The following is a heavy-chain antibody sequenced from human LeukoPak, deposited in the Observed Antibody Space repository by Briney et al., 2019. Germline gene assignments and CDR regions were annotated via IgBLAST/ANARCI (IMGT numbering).Heavy chain of an antibody. V-gene: IGHV4-39*07. CDR1: GGSISSSSYY. J-gene: IGHJ4*02. D-gene: IGHD3-22*01. CDR3: ARDRPYDSSGYYYPFDY. CDR2: IYYSGST. Sequence: PSETLSLTCTVSGGSISSSSYYWGWIRQPPGKGLEWIGSIYYSGSTYYNPSLKSRVTISVDTSKNQFSLKLSSVTAADTAVYYCARDRPYDSSGYYYPFDYWGQGTLVTVSS.